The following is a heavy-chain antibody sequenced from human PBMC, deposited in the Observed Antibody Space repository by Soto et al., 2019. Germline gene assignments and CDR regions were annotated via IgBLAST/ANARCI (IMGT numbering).Heavy chain of an antibody. CDR1: GFTFSSYA. CDR3: ARDRKLGPIYYGMDV. D-gene: IGHD6-6*01. J-gene: IGHJ6*02. CDR2: ISYDGSNK. Sequence: QVQLVESGGGVVQPGRSLRLSCAASGFTFSSYAMHWVRQAPGKGLEWVAVISYDGSNKYYADSVKGRFTISRDNSKNTLYLRMNSLRAEDTAVYYCARDRKLGPIYYGMDVWGQGTTVTVSS. V-gene: IGHV3-30*14.